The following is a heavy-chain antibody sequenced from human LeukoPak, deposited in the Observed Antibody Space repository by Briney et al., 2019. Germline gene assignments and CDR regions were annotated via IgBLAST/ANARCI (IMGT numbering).Heavy chain of an antibody. V-gene: IGHV3-23*01. CDR2: ISGNGGAT. CDR3: AKVETSGGANCYALDY. Sequence: PGGSLRLSCGASGFAFTMSGFTFPTFAMSWVRQAPGEGLEWVSTISGNGGATYYADSVKGRFTLSRDDSQNTLYLQMNSLSAEDTAVYYCAKVETSGGANCYALDYWGQGTLVAVSS. CDR1: GFAFTMSGFTFPTFA. J-gene: IGHJ4*02. D-gene: IGHD2-2*01.